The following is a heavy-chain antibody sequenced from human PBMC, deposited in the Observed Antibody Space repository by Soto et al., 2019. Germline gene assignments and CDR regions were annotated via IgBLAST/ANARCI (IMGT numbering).Heavy chain of an antibody. V-gene: IGHV1-69*12. D-gene: IGHD6-13*01. CDR1: GGTFSSYA. CDR3: AKQLTRRMDYYYGMDV. J-gene: IGHJ6*02. CDR2: IIPIFGTA. Sequence: QVQLVQSGAEVKKPGSSVKVSCKASGGTFSSYAISWVRQAPGQGLEWMGGIIPIFGTANYAQKFQGRVTIAADESTSTAYMELSSLRSEHTAVYYCAKQLTRRMDYYYGMDVWGQGTTVTVSS.